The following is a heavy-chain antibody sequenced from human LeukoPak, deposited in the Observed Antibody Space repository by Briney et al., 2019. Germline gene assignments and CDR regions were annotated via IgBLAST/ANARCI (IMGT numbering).Heavy chain of an antibody. CDR1: GFIFSTYG. CDR3: ARAGYSSGWYYFDY. V-gene: IGHV3-74*01. CDR2: SKNDGRST. D-gene: IGHD6-19*01. J-gene: IGHJ4*02. Sequence: GGSLRLSCTASGFIFSTYGMHWVRQAPGKRLVWVSRSKNDGRSTSYADSVKGRFTISRDSAKNTLFLQMDSLRAEDTAVYYCARAGYSSGWYYFDYWGQGTLVTVSS.